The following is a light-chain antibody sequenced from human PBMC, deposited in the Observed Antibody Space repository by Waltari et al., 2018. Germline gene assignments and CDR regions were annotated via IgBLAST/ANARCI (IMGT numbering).Light chain of an antibody. Sequence: QSALTQPASVSGSPGQSITISCTGTSSDVGSYNLVSWYQPHPGKAPKLMIYEVSKRPSGVSNRFSGSKSGNTASLTISGLQAEDEADYYCCSYAGSSLLVFGGGTKLTVL. J-gene: IGLJ3*02. V-gene: IGLV2-23*02. CDR2: EVS. CDR3: CSYAGSSLLV. CDR1: SSDVGSYNL.